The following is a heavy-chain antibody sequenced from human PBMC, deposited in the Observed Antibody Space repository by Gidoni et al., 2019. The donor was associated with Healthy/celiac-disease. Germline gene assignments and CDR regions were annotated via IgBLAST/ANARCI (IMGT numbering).Heavy chain of an antibody. D-gene: IGHD3-3*01. J-gene: IGHJ6*02. Sequence: EVQLLESGGGLVQPGGSLRLSCAASGFTFSSYAMTWVRQAPGKGLEWVSAISGSGGSTYYADSVKGRFTISRDNSKNTLYLQMNSLRAEDTAVYYCAKVVDFYGVGGMDAWGQGTTVTVSS. CDR3: AKVVDFYGVGGMDA. CDR1: GFTFSSYA. CDR2: ISGSGGST. V-gene: IGHV3-23*01.